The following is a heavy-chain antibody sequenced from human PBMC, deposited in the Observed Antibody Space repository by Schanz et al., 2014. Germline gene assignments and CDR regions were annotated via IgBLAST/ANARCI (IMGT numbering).Heavy chain of an antibody. J-gene: IGHJ6*03. D-gene: IGHD4-17*01. CDR3: AKLGHGEYGGSLGDYYMEV. CDR1: GFSFSSYG. Sequence: QVQLVESGGGVVQPGGSLRLSCAASGFSFSSYGMHWVRQAPGKGLEWVAFIWHDGRIKYYADSVKGRFPISRDNCKNTLYLRVNSLRGEDAAVYDWAKLGHGEYGGSLGDYYMEVGGEGGGVTVSS. CDR2: IWHDGRIK. V-gene: IGHV3-30*02.